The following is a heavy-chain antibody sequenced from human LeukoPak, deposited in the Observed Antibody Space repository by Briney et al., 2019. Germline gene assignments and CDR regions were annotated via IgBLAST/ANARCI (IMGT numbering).Heavy chain of an antibody. CDR2: IYTSGTT. J-gene: IGHJ1*01. Sequence: KSSQTLSLTCTVSGGSISSGNYYWTWIRQPAGKGLEWIGRIYTSGTTNYNPSLKSRVTMSVDTSKNQLSLELYSVTAADTAVYYCAREFQYWGQGTLVTVSS. CDR1: GGSISSGNYY. CDR3: AREFQY. V-gene: IGHV4-61*02.